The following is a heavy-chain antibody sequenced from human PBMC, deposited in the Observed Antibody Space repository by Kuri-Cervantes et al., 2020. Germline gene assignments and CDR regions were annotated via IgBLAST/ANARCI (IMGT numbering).Heavy chain of an antibody. D-gene: IGHD6-19*01. CDR3: ARAFGGSNGWLDY. J-gene: IGHJ4*02. Sequence: SQTLSLTCAVSGYSISSGYYWGWIRQPPGKGLEWIGNIYHSGSIYYNPSLKSRVTISVDTSKNQFSLKLSSVTAADTAVYYCARAFGGSNGWLDYWGQGTLVTVSS. CDR1: GYSISSGYY. V-gene: IGHV4-38-2*01. CDR2: IYHSGSI.